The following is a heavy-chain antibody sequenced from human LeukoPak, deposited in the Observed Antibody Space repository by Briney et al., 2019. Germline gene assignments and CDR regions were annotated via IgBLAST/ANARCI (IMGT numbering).Heavy chain of an antibody. J-gene: IGHJ4*02. CDR1: GFTFSSSA. Sequence: GGSLRLSCTASGFTFSSSAMSWVRQAPGKGLEWVSDISGSSDNTHYADSVKGRFTISRDKSKNTLYLQMNSLRAEDTAVYYCARSLGVFGFDYWGQGTLVTVSS. V-gene: IGHV3-23*01. CDR3: ARSLGVFGFDY. CDR2: ISGSSDNT. D-gene: IGHD2-21*01.